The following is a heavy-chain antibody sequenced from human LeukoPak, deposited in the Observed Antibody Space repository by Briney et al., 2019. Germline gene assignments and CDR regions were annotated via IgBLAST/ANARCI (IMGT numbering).Heavy chain of an antibody. J-gene: IGHJ4*02. CDR3: ARGITIFGVVKGIDASDY. Sequence: ASVKVSCKASGYTFTSYAMNWVRQAPGQGLEWMGRINPNSGGTNYAQKFQGRVTMTRDTSISTAYMELSRLRSDDTAVYYCARGITIFGVVKGIDASDYWGQGTLVTVSS. D-gene: IGHD3-3*01. CDR2: INPNSGGT. CDR1: GYTFTSYA. V-gene: IGHV1-2*06.